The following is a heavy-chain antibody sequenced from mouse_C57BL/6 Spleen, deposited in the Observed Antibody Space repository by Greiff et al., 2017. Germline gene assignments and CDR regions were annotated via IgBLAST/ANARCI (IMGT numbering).Heavy chain of an antibody. J-gene: IGHJ4*01. V-gene: IGHV1-62-2*01. D-gene: IGHD2-2*01. CDR3: ARHEEVYYGYDGGAMDY. CDR1: GYTFTEYT. CDR2: FYPGSGSI. Sequence: QVQLQQSGAELVKPGASVKLSCKASGYTFTEYTIHWVKQRSGQGLEWIGWFYPGSGSIKYNEKFKDRATLTADKSSSTVYMELSRLTSEDSAVXFCARHEEVYYGYDGGAMDYWGQGTSVTVSS.